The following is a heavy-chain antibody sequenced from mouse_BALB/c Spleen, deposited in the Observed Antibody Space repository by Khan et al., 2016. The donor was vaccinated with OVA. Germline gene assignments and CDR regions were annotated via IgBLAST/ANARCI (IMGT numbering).Heavy chain of an antibody. Sequence: EVQLQESGPGLVKPSQSLSLTCTVTGYSITSDYAWNWIRQFPGNKLEWMGYISSSGSTNYNPALKSRISITPDTSKNPFFLQLNSVTTEDTATYYCARDGAHYNYAMDYWGQGTSVTVSS. D-gene: IGHD1-1*02. J-gene: IGHJ4*01. CDR1: GYSITSDYA. V-gene: IGHV3-2*02. CDR2: ISSSGST. CDR3: ARDGAHYNYAMDY.